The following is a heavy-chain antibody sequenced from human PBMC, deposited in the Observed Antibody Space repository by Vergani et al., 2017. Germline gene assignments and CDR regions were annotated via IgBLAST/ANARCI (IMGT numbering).Heavy chain of an antibody. CDR3: ATKSCGAPGCQIGYFRE. CDR2: ISYDGTQK. D-gene: IGHD2-21*01. V-gene: IGHV3-30*03. Sequence: QVHLVESGGGVVQPGRSLRLSCVVSGFTSSYYGMHWVRQAPGKGLEGVAGISYDGTQKYYAESVKGRFTISRDNSKSTLYLQMNSLRTEDTAVYYCATKSCGAPGCQIGYFREWGQGTLVTVSS. J-gene: IGHJ1*01. CDR1: GFTSSYYG.